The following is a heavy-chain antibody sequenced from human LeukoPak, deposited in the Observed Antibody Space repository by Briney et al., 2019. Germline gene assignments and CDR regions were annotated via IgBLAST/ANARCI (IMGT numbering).Heavy chain of an antibody. J-gene: IGHJ4*02. CDR1: GGSFSGYY. CDR3: ARGYSYVSPFDY. CDR2: INHSGST. V-gene: IGHV4-34*01. Sequence: SETLSLTCAVYGGSFSGYYWSWIRQPPGKGLEWIGEINHSGSTNYNPSLKSRVTISVDTSKNQFSLKLSSVTAADTAVYYCARGYSYVSPFDYWGQGTLVTVSS. D-gene: IGHD5-18*01.